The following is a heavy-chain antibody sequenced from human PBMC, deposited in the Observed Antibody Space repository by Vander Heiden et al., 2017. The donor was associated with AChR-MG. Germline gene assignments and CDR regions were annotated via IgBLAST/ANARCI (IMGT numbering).Heavy chain of an antibody. J-gene: IGHJ5*02. D-gene: IGHD1-20*01. V-gene: IGHV3-23*01. Sequence: EVQLLESGGGLVQPGGSLRLSCAASGFTFSSYAIGWLLQAPGQGLEWVSVIGGRDGSTYYADSVKGRFTISRDNSKNTLYLQMNSLRAEDTAVYYCAKDRRYNRPTQNWFDTWGQGTLVTVSS. CDR3: AKDRRYNRPTQNWFDT. CDR2: IGGRDGST. CDR1: GFTFSSYA.